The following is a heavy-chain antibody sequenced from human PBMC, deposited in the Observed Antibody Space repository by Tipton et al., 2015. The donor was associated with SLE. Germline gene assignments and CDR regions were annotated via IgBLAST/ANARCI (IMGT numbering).Heavy chain of an antibody. CDR3: ARGGVGGYDYFDF. CDR1: GGSISSDDYY. V-gene: IGHV4-31*03. Sequence: LRLSCTVSGGSISSDDYYWTWIRQHPGKGLEWIGHISYSGSPYYNPSLRSRVTTSVDTSKNHFSLKLSSVTAADTAVYYCARGGVGGYDYFDFWGPGTLVTVSS. CDR2: ISYSGSP. D-gene: IGHD5-12*01. J-gene: IGHJ4*02.